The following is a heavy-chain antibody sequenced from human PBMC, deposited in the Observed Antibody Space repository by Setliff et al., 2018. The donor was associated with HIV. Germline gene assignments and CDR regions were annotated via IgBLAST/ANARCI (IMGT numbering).Heavy chain of an antibody. Sequence: PSETLSLTCAVYGVSLSGYHWSWIRQSPGKGLEWIGEINHSGSTNYNPSLKSRVIISIDTSKKQFSLKLTSVTAADTATYYCAAPRGMSTILVYWGQGSLVTVSS. D-gene: IGHD3-9*01. J-gene: IGHJ4*02. CDR2: INHSGST. CDR1: GVSLSGYH. V-gene: IGHV4-34*01. CDR3: AAPRGMSTILVY.